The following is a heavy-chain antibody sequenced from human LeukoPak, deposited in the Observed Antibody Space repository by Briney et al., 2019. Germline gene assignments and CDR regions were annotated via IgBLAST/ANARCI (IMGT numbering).Heavy chain of an antibody. J-gene: IGHJ3*02. D-gene: IGHD5-18*01. CDR2: IKQDGSKK. CDR3: ARAGYPDAFDI. CDR1: GFPFSSYW. Sequence: GGSLRLSCVASGFPFSSYWMTWVRQAPGKGLEWVANIKQDGSKKSYVDSVKGRFTISRDNAKNSLYLQMNSLRAEDTAVYYCARAGYPDAFDIWGQGTMVTVSS. V-gene: IGHV3-7*01.